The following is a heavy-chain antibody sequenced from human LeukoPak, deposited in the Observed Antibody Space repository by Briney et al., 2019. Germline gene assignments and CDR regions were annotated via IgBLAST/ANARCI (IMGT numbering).Heavy chain of an antibody. CDR1: GGSISSGGYF. CDR2: ISHSGST. J-gene: IGHJ5*02. CDR3: ARDLWFGEYNWFDP. Sequence: TLSLTCTVSGGSISSGGYFWSWVRQHPGKGLEWIGFISHSGSTNYNPSLKSRVTISLDTSKDRFSLRLSSVTAADTAVYYCARDLWFGEYNWFDPWGQGTLVTVSS. V-gene: IGHV4-31*03. D-gene: IGHD3-10*01.